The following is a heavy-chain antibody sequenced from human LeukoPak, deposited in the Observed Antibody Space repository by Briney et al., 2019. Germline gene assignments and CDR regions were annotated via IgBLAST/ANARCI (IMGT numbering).Heavy chain of an antibody. CDR2: IRFDGSDE. V-gene: IGHV3-30*02. Sequence: GGSLRLSCAASGFTFSSSGMHWVRQAPGKGLEWVAFIRFDGSDEYYRDSVKGRFTISRDNSKNTLYLKMNSLRTEDTAVYYCANRPPKITAAGTSHDFHYWGQGTLVTVSS. CDR3: ANRPPKITAAGTSHDFHY. J-gene: IGHJ4*02. CDR1: GFTFSSSG. D-gene: IGHD6-13*01.